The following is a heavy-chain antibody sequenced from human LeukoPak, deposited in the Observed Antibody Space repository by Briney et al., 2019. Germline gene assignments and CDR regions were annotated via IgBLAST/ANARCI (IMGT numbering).Heavy chain of an antibody. D-gene: IGHD5-12*01. CDR3: ARRGGYRGYEHYYYMDV. CDR1: GFTFSSYS. CDR2: ISSSSSTI. V-gene: IGHV3-48*01. Sequence: PGGSLRLSCAASGFTFSSYSMNWVRQAPGKGLEWVSYISSSSSTIYYAASVKGRFTISRDNAKNSLLLQMNSLRAEDTAVYYCARRGGYRGYEHYYYMDVWGKGTTVTVSS. J-gene: IGHJ6*03.